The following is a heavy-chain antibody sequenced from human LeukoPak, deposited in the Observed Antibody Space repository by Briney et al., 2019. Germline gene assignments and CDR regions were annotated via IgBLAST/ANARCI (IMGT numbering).Heavy chain of an antibody. D-gene: IGHD6-19*01. J-gene: IGHJ4*02. CDR3: ARLWYTSGWSDY. Sequence: SETLSLTCTVSGGSISNTSYYWGWIRQPPGKGLEWIGSIYYRGSIYYNPSLKSRVTISVDTSKTQFSLRLSSVTAADTAMYYCARLWYTSGWSDYWGQGTLVTVSS. CDR1: GGSISNTSYY. CDR2: IYYRGSI. V-gene: IGHV4-39*01.